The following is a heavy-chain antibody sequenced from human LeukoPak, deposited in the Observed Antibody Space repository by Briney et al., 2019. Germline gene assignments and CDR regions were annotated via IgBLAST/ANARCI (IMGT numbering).Heavy chain of an antibody. CDR1: GYSFTSYW. J-gene: IGHJ4*02. CDR2: IYPGDSNT. D-gene: IGHD4-17*01. V-gene: IGHV5-51*01. Sequence: GESLKTPFKRSGYSFTSYWIGWVRQMPGKGLEWMGIIYPGDSNTRYSPSFQGQVTISADKSISTAYLQWSSLKASDTAMYYCARRSGDYGFFDYWGQGTLVTVSS. CDR3: ARRSGDYGFFDY.